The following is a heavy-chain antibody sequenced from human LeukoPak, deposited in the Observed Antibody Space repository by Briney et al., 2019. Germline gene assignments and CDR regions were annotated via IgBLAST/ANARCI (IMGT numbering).Heavy chain of an antibody. CDR2: IYYSGST. CDR1: GGSIRSDDYY. Sequence: KPPQALSLTCTVSGGSIRSDDYYWSWIRQPPEGGLEWIGYIYYSGSTYYNPSLRSRLSISVDTSKNQFSLKLSSVTAADTAVYYCARRRGDNKTYYFDYWGQGTLVTVSS. J-gene: IGHJ4*02. V-gene: IGHV4-30-4*01. D-gene: IGHD3-16*01. CDR3: ARRRGDNKTYYFDY.